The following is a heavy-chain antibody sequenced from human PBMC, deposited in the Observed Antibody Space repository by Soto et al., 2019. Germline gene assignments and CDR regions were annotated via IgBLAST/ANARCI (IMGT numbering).Heavy chain of an antibody. D-gene: IGHD2-8*01. J-gene: IGHJ4*02. V-gene: IGHV3-33*01. CDR2: IWNDGSNA. CDR1: GFTFRTYD. CDR3: ARDLQMGTNQDFDL. Sequence: PVGSLRLSCVASGFTFRTYDMHWIRQTPGRGLEWVAFIWNDGSNAVFADSVKGRLTYSRDNSKNTMSLQMDRLRGDDTAVYYWARDLQMGTNQDFDLRGQGTLVPV.